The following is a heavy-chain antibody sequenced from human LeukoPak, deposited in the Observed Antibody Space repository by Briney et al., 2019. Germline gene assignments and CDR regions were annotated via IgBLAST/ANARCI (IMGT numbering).Heavy chain of an antibody. V-gene: IGHV1-69*04. CDR2: IIPILGIA. CDR3: ARAPYYYDSSGYYHDY. CDR1: GYTFRSHG. J-gene: IGHJ4*02. Sequence: GASVKVSCKASGYTFRSHGISWVRQAPGQGLEWMGRIIPILGIANYAQKFQGRVTITADKSTSTAYMELSSLRSEDTAVYYCARAPYYYDSSGYYHDYWGQGTLVTVSS. D-gene: IGHD3-22*01.